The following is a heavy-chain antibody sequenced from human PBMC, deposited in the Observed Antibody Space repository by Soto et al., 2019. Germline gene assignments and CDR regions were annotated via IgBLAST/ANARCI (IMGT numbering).Heavy chain of an antibody. CDR3: AQALVFTGGDGFDI. V-gene: IGHV4-31*02. CDR2: IYYSGNT. J-gene: IGHJ3*02. D-gene: IGHD1-1*01. CDR1: GGSITTGGRY. Sequence: QVRLQEWGPGLVKPSQTLSLKCSVSGGSITTGGRYWSWIRQLPGKGLEWIGDIYYSGNTYYNASPKSQGTISVEAAKNQFSLKLSSVTAADTAVYYCAQALVFTGGDGFDIWGQGRLVTVSS.